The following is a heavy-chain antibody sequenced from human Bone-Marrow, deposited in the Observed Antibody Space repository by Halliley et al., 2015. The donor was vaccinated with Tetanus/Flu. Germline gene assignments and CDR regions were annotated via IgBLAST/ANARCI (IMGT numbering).Heavy chain of an antibody. CDR2: IFHGGRT. J-gene: IGHJ4*02. CDR3: ARQYPGVFFDS. V-gene: IGHV4-34*12. Sequence: VEWMGKIFHGGRTTYPPSLKSGVPISVDPSKTPFSLKLGSVTAADTAMYYCARQYPGVFFDSWGQGALVIVSS.